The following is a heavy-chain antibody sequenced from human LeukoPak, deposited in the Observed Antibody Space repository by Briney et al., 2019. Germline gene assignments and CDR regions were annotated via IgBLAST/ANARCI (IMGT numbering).Heavy chain of an antibody. V-gene: IGHV4-59*01. J-gene: IGHJ4*02. D-gene: IGHD3-10*01. Sequence: PSETLSLTCTVSGGSINDYYWTCIRQPPGKRLEWIGYIYYSGSTNYNPSLKSRVTISLDTPKNQFSLKLSSVTAADTAIYYCARIYGSYSPDYWGQGTLVTVSS. CDR3: ARIYGSYSPDY. CDR1: GGSINDYY. CDR2: IYYSGST.